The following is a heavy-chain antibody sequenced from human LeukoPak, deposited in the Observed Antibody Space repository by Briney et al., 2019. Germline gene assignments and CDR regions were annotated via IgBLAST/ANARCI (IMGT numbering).Heavy chain of an antibody. D-gene: IGHD6-13*01. V-gene: IGHV4-4*07. CDR1: GGSIRSYY. CDR3: ARTLGMSAAGGFDY. CDR2: IYSSGST. Sequence: SETLSLTCTVSGGSIRSYYWSWIRQPAGKGLEWIGRIYSSGSTNYNPSLRSRVTMSVDTSKNQFSLKLSSVTAADTAVYYCARTLGMSAAGGFDYWGRGTLVTVSS. J-gene: IGHJ4*02.